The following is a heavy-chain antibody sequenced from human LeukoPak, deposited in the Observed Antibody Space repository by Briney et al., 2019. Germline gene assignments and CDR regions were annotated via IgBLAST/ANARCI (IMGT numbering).Heavy chain of an antibody. CDR1: GFTFSSYA. J-gene: IGHJ3*02. Sequence: GGSLRLSCAASGFTFSSYAMSWVRQAPGKGLEWVSAISGSGGSTYYADSVKGRFTISRDNSKNTLYLQMNSLRAEDTAVYYCASVASPPRYTLDAFDIWGQGTMVTISS. CDR3: ASVASPPRYTLDAFDI. CDR2: ISGSGGST. D-gene: IGHD5-18*01. V-gene: IGHV3-23*01.